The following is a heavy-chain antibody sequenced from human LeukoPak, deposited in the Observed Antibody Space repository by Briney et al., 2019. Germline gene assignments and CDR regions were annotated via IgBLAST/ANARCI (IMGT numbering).Heavy chain of an antibody. CDR2: ISSSSSTI. CDR3: AKDPGGWGSPPGPYFDY. Sequence: PGGSLRLSCAAFGFTFSSYSMNWVRQAPGKGLEWVSYISSSSSTIYYADSVKGRFTISRDNSKNTLYLQMNSLRAEDTAVYYCAKDPGGWGSPPGPYFDYWGQGTLVTVSS. D-gene: IGHD2-8*02. V-gene: IGHV3-48*01. CDR1: GFTFSSYS. J-gene: IGHJ4*02.